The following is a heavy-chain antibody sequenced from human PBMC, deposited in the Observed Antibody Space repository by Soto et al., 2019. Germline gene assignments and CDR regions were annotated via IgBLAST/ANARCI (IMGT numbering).Heavy chain of an antibody. CDR1: GGSISSYY. Sequence: PSETLSLTCTVSGGSISSYYWSWIRQPPGKGLEWIGYIYYSGSTNYNPSLKSRVTISVDTSKNQFSLKLSSVTAADTAVYYCARDHPNYDFWSGRPYYYYGMDLWGQGTTVTVSS. CDR3: ARDHPNYDFWSGRPYYYYGMDL. CDR2: IYYSGST. D-gene: IGHD3-3*01. J-gene: IGHJ6*02. V-gene: IGHV4-59*01.